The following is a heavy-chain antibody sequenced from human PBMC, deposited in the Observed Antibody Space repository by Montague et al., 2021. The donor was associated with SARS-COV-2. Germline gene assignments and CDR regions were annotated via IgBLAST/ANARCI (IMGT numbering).Heavy chain of an antibody. D-gene: IGHD2-15*01. J-gene: IGHJ6*03. Sequence: SETLSLTCTVSGASISSYSWSWIRQPPGKGLEWIGYMYNSEKINYNPSLQSRVTISVDTSKGQLSLKLNSVTAAGTAVYFCARAIVSGLCSGGSCYKGYYYDMDVGGKGTTATVSS. CDR1: GASISSYS. CDR2: MYNSEKI. CDR3: ARAIVSGLCSGGSCYKGYYYDMDV. V-gene: IGHV4-59*13.